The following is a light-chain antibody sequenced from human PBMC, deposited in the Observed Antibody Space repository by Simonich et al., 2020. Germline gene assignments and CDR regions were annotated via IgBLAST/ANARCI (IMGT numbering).Light chain of an antibody. J-gene: IGKJ4*01. Sequence: DIQMTQSPSSLSASVGDRVTITCRASQSISSYLNWYQQKPGKAPKLLIYAASSWQSGVPARVSGSGSETDFTLTISSLQPEDFATYYCQQSYSTPLTFGGGTKLEIK. CDR2: AAS. CDR3: QQSYSTPLT. CDR1: QSISSY. V-gene: IGKV1-39*01.